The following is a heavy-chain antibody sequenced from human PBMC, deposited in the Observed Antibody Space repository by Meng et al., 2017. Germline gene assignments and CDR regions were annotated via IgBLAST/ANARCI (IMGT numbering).Heavy chain of an antibody. J-gene: IGHJ3*02. CDR2: INHSGST. CDR1: GGSFSGYY. D-gene: IGHD2-15*01. Sequence: VQLQQWGAGLLKPSATLSPTFAVYGGSFSGYYWSWIRQPPGKGLEWIGEINHSGSTNYNPSLKSRVTISVDTSKNQFSLKLSSVTAADTAVYYCARRYCSGGSCYSFSYDIWGQGTMVTVSS. V-gene: IGHV4-34*01. CDR3: ARRYCSGGSCYSFSYDI.